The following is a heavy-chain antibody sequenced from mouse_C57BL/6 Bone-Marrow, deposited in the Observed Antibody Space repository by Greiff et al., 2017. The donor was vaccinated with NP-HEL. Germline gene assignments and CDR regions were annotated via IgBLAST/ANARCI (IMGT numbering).Heavy chain of an antibody. D-gene: IGHD2-5*01. V-gene: IGHV6-6*01. J-gene: IGHJ1*03. CDR3: SYYSNSYWYFDV. CDR1: GFTFSDAW. CDR2: IRNKANNHAT. Sequence: EVQGVESGGGLVQPGGSMKLSCAASGFTFSDAWMDWVRQSPEKGLEWVAEIRNKANNHATYYAESVKGRFTISRDDSKSSVYLQMNSLRAEDTGIYYCSYYSNSYWYFDVWGTGTTVTVSS.